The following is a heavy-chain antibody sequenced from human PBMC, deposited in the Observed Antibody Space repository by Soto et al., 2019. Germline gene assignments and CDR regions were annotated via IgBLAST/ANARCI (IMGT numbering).Heavy chain of an antibody. Sequence: SETLSLTCPVSGASVRSGSNYWSWTRQPPGKGLEWIGYIYYSGSTSYNPPLKSRVTISADTSKNQFSLKLSSVTAADTAVYYCARDYASRLGGSGNGFDYWGQGTLVTVSS. J-gene: IGHJ4*02. D-gene: IGHD1-26*01. V-gene: IGHV4-61*01. CDR1: GASVRSGSNY. CDR2: IYYSGST. CDR3: ARDYASRLGGSGNGFDY.